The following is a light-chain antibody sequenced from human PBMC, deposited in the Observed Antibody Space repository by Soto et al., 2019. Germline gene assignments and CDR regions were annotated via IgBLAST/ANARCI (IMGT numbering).Light chain of an antibody. CDR2: KAS. J-gene: IGKJ2*01. CDR3: QQYSSYSQYT. CDR1: ESISSR. V-gene: IGKV1-5*03. Sequence: DIQMTQSPSTLSASIGDRVTITCRASESISSRLAWYQLKPGRAPKLLIYKASSLQSGVPSRFSGSGSGTEFTLTISSLQPDDFATYYCQQYSSYSQYTFGQGTKPEIK.